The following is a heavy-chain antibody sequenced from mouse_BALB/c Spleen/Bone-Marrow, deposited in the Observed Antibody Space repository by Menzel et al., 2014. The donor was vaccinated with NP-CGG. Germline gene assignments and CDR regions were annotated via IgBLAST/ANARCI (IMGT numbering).Heavy chain of an antibody. Sequence: EVQLQESGGGLVQPGGSLKLSCAASGFDFSGFWMSWVRQAPGRGLEWIGEINPDSNTINYSPSLKDKFIISRDNAKNTLYLQMSKVRSEDIALYYCARLGYYGSFAYWGQGTLVTVSA. CDR1: GFDFSGFW. J-gene: IGHJ3*01. CDR3: ARLGYYGSFAY. CDR2: INPDSNTI. V-gene: IGHV4-1*02. D-gene: IGHD1-2*01.